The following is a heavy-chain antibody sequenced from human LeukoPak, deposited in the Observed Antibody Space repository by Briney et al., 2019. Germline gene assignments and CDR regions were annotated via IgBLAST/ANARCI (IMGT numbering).Heavy chain of an antibody. Sequence: GGSLRLSCAASGFIFRSYGMNWVRQAPGKGLEWVSGIYKNGRERYGDSVKGRFTISRDNSKNTLYLQMNSLRAEDTAVYYCAKGHYDSSGHNYFDYWGQGTLVTVSS. D-gene: IGHD3-22*01. CDR3: AKGHYDSSGHNYFDY. CDR2: IYKNGRER. J-gene: IGHJ4*02. V-gene: IGHV3-23*05. CDR1: GFIFRSYG.